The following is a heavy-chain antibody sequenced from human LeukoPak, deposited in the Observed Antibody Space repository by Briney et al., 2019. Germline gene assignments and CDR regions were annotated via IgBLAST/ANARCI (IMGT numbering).Heavy chain of an antibody. V-gene: IGHV4-34*01. CDR1: GGSFSGYY. D-gene: IGHD5-24*01. Sequence: SETLSLTCAVYGGSFSGYYWSWIRQPPGKGLEWIGEINHSGSTNYNPSLKSRVTISVDTSKNQFSPKLSSVTAADAAVYYCARKGGRWLQFSHRPFDYWDQGTPVTASS. CDR2: INHSGST. CDR3: ARKGGRWLQFSHRPFDY. J-gene: IGHJ4*02.